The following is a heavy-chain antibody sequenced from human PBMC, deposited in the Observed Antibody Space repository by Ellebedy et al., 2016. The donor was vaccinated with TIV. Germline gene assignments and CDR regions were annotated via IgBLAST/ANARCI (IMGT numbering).Heavy chain of an antibody. CDR2: ISYDGTNK. Sequence: GGSLRLXCAASGFTFSGYAMHWVRQAPGKGLEWVALISYDGTNKYYADSVKGRFTISRDNSKNTLYLQMNSLRAEDTALYYCARDSPILVWFGELSIWGQGTLVTVSS. D-gene: IGHD3-10*01. CDR1: GFTFSGYA. CDR3: ARDSPILVWFGELSI. J-gene: IGHJ4*02. V-gene: IGHV3-30-3*01.